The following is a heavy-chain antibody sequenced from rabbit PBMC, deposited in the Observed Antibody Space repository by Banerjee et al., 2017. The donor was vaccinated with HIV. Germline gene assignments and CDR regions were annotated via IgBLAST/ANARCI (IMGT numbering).Heavy chain of an antibody. CDR1: GFSFSSSYW. D-gene: IGHD8-1*01. CDR2: IDAGSSGST. CDR3: ARNAAYAGGGSLHF. Sequence: QSLEESGGDLVKPGASLTLTCTASGFSFSSSYWICWVRQAPGKGLEWIACIDAGSSGSTYYASWAKGRFTISKTSSATVTLQMTSLTAADTATYFCARNAAYAGGGSLHFWGPGTLVTVS. V-gene: IGHV1S40*01. J-gene: IGHJ4*01.